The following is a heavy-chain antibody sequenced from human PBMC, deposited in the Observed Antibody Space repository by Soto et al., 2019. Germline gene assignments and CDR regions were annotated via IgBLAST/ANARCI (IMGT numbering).Heavy chain of an antibody. J-gene: IGHJ5*02. Sequence: SETLSLTCTVAGGSISSYDGSWIRQPPGKGLEWIGYIYYSGSTNYNPSLKSRVTISVDTSKNQFSLKLSSVTAADTAVYYCARDRVLFDPWGQGTLVTVSS. CDR3: ARDRVLFDP. CDR2: IYYSGST. V-gene: IGHV4-59*01. CDR1: GGSISSYD.